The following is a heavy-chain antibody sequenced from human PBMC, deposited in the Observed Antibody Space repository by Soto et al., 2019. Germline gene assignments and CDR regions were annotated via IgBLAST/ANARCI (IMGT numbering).Heavy chain of an antibody. Sequence: PSETLSLTCTVSGGSISSGGYYWSWIRQHPGKGLEWIGYIYYSGSTYYNPSLKSRVTISVDTSKNQFSLKLSSVTAADTAVYYCARDLSYYYDSSGYHYSYGMDVWGQGTTVTVSS. D-gene: IGHD3-22*01. V-gene: IGHV4-31*03. CDR1: GGSISSGGYY. CDR2: IYYSGST. J-gene: IGHJ6*02. CDR3: ARDLSYYYDSSGYHYSYGMDV.